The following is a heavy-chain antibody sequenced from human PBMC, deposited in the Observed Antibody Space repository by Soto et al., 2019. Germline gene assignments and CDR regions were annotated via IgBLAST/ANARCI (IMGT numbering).Heavy chain of an antibody. V-gene: IGHV5-10-1*01. Sequence: GESLKISCKGSGYSFTSCWISWVRQMPGKGLEWMGRIDPSDSYTNYSPYFQGHVTISADKSISTAYLQWSSLKASDTAMYYCARPSYSSSRYYGMDVWGQGTTVTVSS. J-gene: IGHJ6*02. CDR1: GYSFTSCW. D-gene: IGHD6-6*01. CDR3: ARPSYSSSRYYGMDV. CDR2: IDPSDSYT.